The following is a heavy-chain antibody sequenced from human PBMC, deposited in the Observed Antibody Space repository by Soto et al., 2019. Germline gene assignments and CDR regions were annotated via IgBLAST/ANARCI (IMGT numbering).Heavy chain of an antibody. V-gene: IGHV3-43*01. CDR3: AKEGNAGSSLHS. Sequence: GGSLRLSCEASGFKFDEYMMHWVRQAPGKGLEWISLISWDGGSIDYADSIKGRFTVSRDNSKTSLYLHMHSLTSHDTAFYFCAKEGNAGSSLHSWCQGTLVTVSS. CDR1: GFKFDEYM. CDR2: ISWDGGSI. D-gene: IGHD2-15*01. J-gene: IGHJ4*02.